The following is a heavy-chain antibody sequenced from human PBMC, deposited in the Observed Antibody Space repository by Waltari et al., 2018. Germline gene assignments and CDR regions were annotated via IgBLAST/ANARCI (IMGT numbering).Heavy chain of an antibody. V-gene: IGHV3-48*04. Sequence: EVQLVESGGGVAQPGGSLRRSCGASGFTFISYSMNWVRQAPGKGLEWVSYISSGSGRIYYADSVKVRFTISRDNAKNSLYLQMNSLRAEDTAVYYCVRDEAWSFDYWGQGTLVTVSS. D-gene: IGHD2-8*01. CDR3: VRDEAWSFDY. CDR2: ISSGSGRI. J-gene: IGHJ4*02. CDR1: GFTFISYS.